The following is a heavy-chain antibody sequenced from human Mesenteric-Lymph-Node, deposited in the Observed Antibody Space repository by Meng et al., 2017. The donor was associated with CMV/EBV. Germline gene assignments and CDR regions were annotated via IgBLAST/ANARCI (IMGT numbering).Heavy chain of an antibody. CDR1: GSTFTSYY. J-gene: IGHJ4*02. V-gene: IGHV1-46*01. CDR3: ARDSARDDSSGYYY. Sequence: ASGSTFTSYYMPWVRQAPGQGLEWMGIINPSGGSTNYAQKFQGRVTVTRDTSTSTVYMELSSLRSEDTAVYYCARDSARDDSSGYYYWGQGTLVTVSS. D-gene: IGHD3-22*01. CDR2: INPSGGST.